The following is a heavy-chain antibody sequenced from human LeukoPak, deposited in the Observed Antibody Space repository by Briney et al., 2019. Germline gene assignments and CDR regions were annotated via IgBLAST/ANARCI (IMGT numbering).Heavy chain of an antibody. V-gene: IGHV3-15*01. CDR2: IKSKTDGGTT. CDR1: GFTSSNAW. Sequence: GGSLRLSCAASGFTSSNAWMSWVRQAPGKGLEWVCRIKSKTDGGTTDYAAPVKGRFTISRDDSKKTLYLQMNSLKTEDTAVYYCTTDRGYCSGGSCYYGAFDYWGQGTLVTVSS. D-gene: IGHD2-15*01. CDR3: TTDRGYCSGGSCYYGAFDY. J-gene: IGHJ4*02.